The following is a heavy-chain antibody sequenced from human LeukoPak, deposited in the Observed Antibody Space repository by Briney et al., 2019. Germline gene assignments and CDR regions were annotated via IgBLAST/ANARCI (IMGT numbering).Heavy chain of an antibody. CDR2: ISGSGGST. V-gene: IGHV3-23*01. D-gene: IGHD3-22*01. CDR1: GFTFSSYA. Sequence: PGGSLRLSCAASGFTFSSYAMSWVRQAPGKGLEWVSDISGSGGSTYYADSVKGRFTISRDNSKNTLYLQMNSLKTEDTAVYYCTTDETYYYDTSGYYSSSNFEYWGQGTLVTVSS. J-gene: IGHJ4*02. CDR3: TTDETYYYDTSGYYSSSNFEY.